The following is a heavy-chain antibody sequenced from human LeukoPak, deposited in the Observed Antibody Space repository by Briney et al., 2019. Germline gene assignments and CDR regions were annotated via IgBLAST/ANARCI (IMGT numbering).Heavy chain of an antibody. CDR2: IRYDVSNK. Sequence: PRGCLTLACPASRLPFSHHGTHRALQAPATGLEWVAFIRYDVSNKYYADSVKGRFTISRDNSKTTLYLQMNSLRAEDTAVYYCANSGWSPKAWGQGTLVTVSS. CDR3: ANSGWSPKA. V-gene: IGHV3-30*02. D-gene: IGHD6-19*01. J-gene: IGHJ5*02. CDR1: RLPFSHHG.